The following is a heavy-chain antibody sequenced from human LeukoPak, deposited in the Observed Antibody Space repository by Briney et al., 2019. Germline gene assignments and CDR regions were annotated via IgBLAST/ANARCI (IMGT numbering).Heavy chain of an antibody. V-gene: IGHV4-39*01. D-gene: IGHD2-2*01. Sequence: SETLSLTCTVSGGSISSSSYYWGWIRQPPGKGLEWIGSIYYSGSTYNNPSLKSRVTISVDTSKKQFSLKLSSVTAADTAVYYCTRGVPALYYFYYYMDVWGKGTTVTVSS. CDR1: GGSISSSSYY. J-gene: IGHJ6*03. CDR3: TRGVPALYYFYYYMDV. CDR2: IYYSGST.